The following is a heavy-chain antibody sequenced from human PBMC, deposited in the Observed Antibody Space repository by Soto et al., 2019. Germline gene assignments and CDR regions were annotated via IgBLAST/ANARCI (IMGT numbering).Heavy chain of an antibody. J-gene: IGHJ5*02. CDR2: IYYSGST. D-gene: IGHD5-18*01. CDR3: VRSYGLRWFDL. Sequence: PSETLSLTCTVSGGSISSSVYNWGWIRQPPGKGLEWIGTIYYSGSTYYNPSLKSRVTISVDKSKNQFSLKLNSVTAADTAVYYSVRSYGLRWFDLWGQGTLVTVS. CDR1: GGSISSSVYN. V-gene: IGHV4-39*01.